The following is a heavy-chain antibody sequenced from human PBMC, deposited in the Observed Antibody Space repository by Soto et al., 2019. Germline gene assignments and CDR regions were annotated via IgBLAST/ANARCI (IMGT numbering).Heavy chain of an antibody. CDR1: GGSVSSGSYY. J-gene: IGHJ4*02. Sequence: SETLSLTCTVSGGSVSSGSYYWSWIRQPPGKGLEWIGYIYYSGNTNYNPSLKSRLTISVDTAKNQFSLKLISVTAADTAVYYCARMGYFYDSSGYYFLFDYWGQGPLVTVSS. CDR3: ARMGYFYDSSGYYFLFDY. V-gene: IGHV4-61*01. D-gene: IGHD3-22*01. CDR2: IYYSGNT.